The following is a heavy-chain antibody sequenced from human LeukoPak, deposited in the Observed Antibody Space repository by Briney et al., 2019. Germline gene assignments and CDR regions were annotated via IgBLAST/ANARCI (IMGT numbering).Heavy chain of an antibody. J-gene: IGHJ3*02. Sequence: GRSLRRSCAASGFTFDDYAMHWVRQAPGKGLEWVSGISWNSGSIGYADSVKGRFTISRDNAKNSLYLQMNSLRAEDMALYYCAKSSEQWLDDAFDIWGQGTMVTVSS. V-gene: IGHV3-9*03. D-gene: IGHD6-19*01. CDR1: GFTFDDYA. CDR2: ISWNSGSI. CDR3: AKSSEQWLDDAFDI.